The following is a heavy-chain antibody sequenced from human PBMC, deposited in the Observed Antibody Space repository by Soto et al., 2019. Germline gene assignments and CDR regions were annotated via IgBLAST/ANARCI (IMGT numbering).Heavy chain of an antibody. CDR3: ASIYYYGSGSWGY. Sequence: QVQLVQSGAEVKKPGASVKVSCKASGYTFTSYGISWVRQAPGQGLEWMGWISAYNGNTNYAQKLQGRFTMTTDATTSTAYMDMTGLRSDYTAVYYCASIYYYGSGSWGYWGQGTLVTVSS. J-gene: IGHJ4*02. V-gene: IGHV1-18*01. CDR1: GYTFTSYG. D-gene: IGHD3-10*01. CDR2: ISAYNGNT.